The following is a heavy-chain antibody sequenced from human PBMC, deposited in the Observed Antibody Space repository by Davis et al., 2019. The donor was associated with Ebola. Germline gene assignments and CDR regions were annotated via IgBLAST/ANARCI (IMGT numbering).Heavy chain of an antibody. CDR1: GGSISSYY. Sequence: SETLSLTCTVSGGSISSYYWSWIRQPPGKGLEWIGYIYYSGSTNYNPSLKSRVTISVDTSKNQFSLKLSSVTAADTAVYYCARDGATVTMFALWGQGTLVTVTS. CDR3: ARDGATVTMFAL. D-gene: IGHD4-17*01. V-gene: IGHV4-59*01. CDR2: IYYSGST. J-gene: IGHJ4*02.